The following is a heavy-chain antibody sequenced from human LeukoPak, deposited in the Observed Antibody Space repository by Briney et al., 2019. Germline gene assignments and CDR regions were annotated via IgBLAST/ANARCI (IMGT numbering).Heavy chain of an antibody. J-gene: IGHJ4*02. Sequence: GGSLRLSCAASAFTFSNYTMHWVRQAPGKGLEWVAVISYDGSNKYCADSEKGRFTISRDNSKNTLYLQMNSLRGEDTAVYYCARIPRTWLRFPYFDYWGQGTLVTVSS. D-gene: IGHD5-12*01. CDR3: ARIPRTWLRFPYFDY. CDR1: AFTFSNYT. CDR2: ISYDGSNK. V-gene: IGHV3-30-3*01.